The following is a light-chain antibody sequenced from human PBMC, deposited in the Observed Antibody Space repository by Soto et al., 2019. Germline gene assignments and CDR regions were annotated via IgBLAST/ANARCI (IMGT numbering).Light chain of an antibody. CDR3: QQYNNWPYT. J-gene: IGKJ2*01. Sequence: EIVMTQSPATLSASPGERAALSCRASQSVTSNFAWYQQKPGQAPRLLIYGASTRATGIPARFSGSGSGTEFTLTISSLQSEDFVVYYCQQYNNWPYTFGPGNKLEIK. CDR2: GAS. V-gene: IGKV3-15*01. CDR1: QSVTSN.